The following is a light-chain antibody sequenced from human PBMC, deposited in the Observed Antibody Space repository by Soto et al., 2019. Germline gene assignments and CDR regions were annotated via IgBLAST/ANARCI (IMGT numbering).Light chain of an antibody. J-gene: IGLJ3*02. V-gene: IGLV1-51*01. CDR3: GTWDDSLSAWV. CDR2: HNN. CDR1: SSKIGNNH. Sequence: QSVLTQPPSVSAATRQKVTNSCSGSSSKIGNNHVSWYQQLPRTAPKLLIYHNNKRPSGIPDRFSGSKSGTSATLGITGLQAGDEADFYCGTWDDSLSAWVFAGGTKVTVL.